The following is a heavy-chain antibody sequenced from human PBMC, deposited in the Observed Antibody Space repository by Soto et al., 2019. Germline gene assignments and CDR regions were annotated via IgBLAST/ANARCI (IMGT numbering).Heavy chain of an antibody. Sequence: ASVKVSCKASGYIFLSNDITWVRQAPGQGLEWMGWINCNSGDTAYAQRFQGRVSMTRNTSISTAYMELRSLTYEDTAIYYCARDSTSPDDWGPGTLVTVSS. CDR3: ARDSTSPDD. D-gene: IGHD2-2*01. CDR1: GYIFLSND. V-gene: IGHV1-8*01. J-gene: IGHJ4*02. CDR2: INCNSGDT.